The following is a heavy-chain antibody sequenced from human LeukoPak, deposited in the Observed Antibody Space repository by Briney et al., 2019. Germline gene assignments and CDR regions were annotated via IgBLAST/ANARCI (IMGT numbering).Heavy chain of an antibody. CDR2: ISSSSSYI. V-gene: IGHV3-21*01. D-gene: IGHD2-15*01. CDR3: ARSGRYCSGGSCQTRAFDY. J-gene: IGHJ4*02. Sequence: GGSLRLSCAASGFTFSSYSMNWVRQAPGKGLEWVSSISSSSSYIYYADSVKGRFTISRDNAKNSLYLQMNSLRAEDSAVYYCARSGRYCSGGSCQTRAFDYWGQGTLVTVSS. CDR1: GFTFSSYS.